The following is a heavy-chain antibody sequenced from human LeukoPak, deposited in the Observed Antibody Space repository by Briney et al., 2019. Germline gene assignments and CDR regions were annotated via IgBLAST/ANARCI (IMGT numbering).Heavy chain of an antibody. Sequence: GESLKISCKGSGYSFTSYWISWVRQMPGKGLEWMGRIDPSDSYTNYSPSFQGHVTISADKSISNAYLQWSSLKASDTAMYYCARRGDGDTATTYDYWGQGTLVTVSS. D-gene: IGHD5-18*01. CDR1: GYSFTSYW. J-gene: IGHJ4*02. CDR3: ARRGDGDTATTYDY. CDR2: IDPSDSYT. V-gene: IGHV5-10-1*01.